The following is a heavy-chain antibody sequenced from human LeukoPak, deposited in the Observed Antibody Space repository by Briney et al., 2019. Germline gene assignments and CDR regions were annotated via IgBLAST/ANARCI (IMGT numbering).Heavy chain of an antibody. Sequence: HPGVSLRLSCAASGLTFSSYGMHWVRQAPGKGLEWVAVISYDGSNKYYADSVKGRFTISRDNSKNTLYLQMNSLRAEDTAVYYCAKDLRKITMVRGVIVYYYYGMDVWGQGTTVTVSS. CDR2: ISYDGSNK. V-gene: IGHV3-30*18. CDR3: AKDLRKITMVRGVIVYYYYGMDV. J-gene: IGHJ6*02. CDR1: GLTFSSYG. D-gene: IGHD3-10*01.